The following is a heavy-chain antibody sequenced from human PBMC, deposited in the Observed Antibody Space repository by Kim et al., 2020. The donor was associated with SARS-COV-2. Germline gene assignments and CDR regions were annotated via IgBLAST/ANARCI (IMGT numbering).Heavy chain of an antibody. V-gene: IGHV1-24*01. CDR3: ATLRPRGLELPFDY. Sequence: AQKLQGRVTMTEDTSTDTAYMELSSLRSEDTAVYYCATLRPRGLELPFDYWGQGTLVTVSS. D-gene: IGHD1-7*01. J-gene: IGHJ4*02.